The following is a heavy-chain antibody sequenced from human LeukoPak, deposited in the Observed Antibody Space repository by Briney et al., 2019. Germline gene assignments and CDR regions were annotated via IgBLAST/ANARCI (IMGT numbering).Heavy chain of an antibody. CDR2: INSDGSST. CDR3: AKDRGYEVVFDP. J-gene: IGHJ5*02. D-gene: IGHD5-12*01. Sequence: WGSLRLSCAGSGFTFTSYWMHWFRQAPGKGLVWVSRINSDGSSTSYADSVRGRFTISRDNDKNSLYLQMNSLRIEDTALYYCAKDRGYEVVFDPWGQGTLVAVSS. CDR1: GFTFTSYW. V-gene: IGHV3-74*01.